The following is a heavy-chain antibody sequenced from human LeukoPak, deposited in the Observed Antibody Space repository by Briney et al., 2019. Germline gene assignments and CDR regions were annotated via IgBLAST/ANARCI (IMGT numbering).Heavy chain of an antibody. D-gene: IGHD6-13*01. CDR3: ARLAPYSSSWYWGGWFDP. CDR1: GVSFSGYY. V-gene: IGHV4-34*01. CDR2: INHSGST. J-gene: IGHJ5*02. Sequence: SETLSLTCAVYGVSFSGYYWSWIRQPPGKGLEWIGEINHSGSTNYNPSLKRRVTISVDTSKNQFSLKLSSVTAADTAVYYCARLAPYSSSWYWGGWFDPWGQGTLVTVSS.